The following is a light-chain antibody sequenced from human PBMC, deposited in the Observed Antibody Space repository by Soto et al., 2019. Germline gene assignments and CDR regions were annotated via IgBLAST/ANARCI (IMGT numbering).Light chain of an antibody. CDR1: SSDVGGYNY. J-gene: IGLJ1*01. CDR3: SSYTSSRYV. CDR2: EVS. V-gene: IGLV2-14*01. Sequence: QFVLTQPASVSGSPGQSITISCTGTSSDVGGYNYVSWYQQHPGKAPKLMIYEVSNRPSGASNRFSGSKSGNTASLTISGLQAEDEADYYCSSYTSSRYVFGTGTKVTVL.